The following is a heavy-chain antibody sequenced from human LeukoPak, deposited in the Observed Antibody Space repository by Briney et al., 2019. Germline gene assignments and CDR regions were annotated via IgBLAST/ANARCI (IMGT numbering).Heavy chain of an antibody. CDR3: ASGLAFDY. CDR1: GFTFSSYA. V-gene: IGHV3-64*01. CDR2: ISSNGGRT. Sequence: GGSLRLSCAASGFTFSSYAMHWVRQAPGKGLEYVSAISSNGGRTYYANSVKGRFTISRDNSKNALYLQMGSLRAEDMAVYYCASGLAFDYWGQGTLVTVSS. D-gene: IGHD3/OR15-3a*01. J-gene: IGHJ4*02.